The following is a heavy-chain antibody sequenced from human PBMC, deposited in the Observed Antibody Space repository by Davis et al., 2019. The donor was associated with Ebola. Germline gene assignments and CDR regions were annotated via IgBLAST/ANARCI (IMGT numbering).Heavy chain of an antibody. J-gene: IGHJ6*02. CDR3: ARQDYSNYYYGMDV. CDR2: IYYSGRT. D-gene: IGHD4-11*01. CDR1: GGSISSYY. Sequence: PSETLSLTCTVSGGSISSYYWSWIRQPPGKGLEWIGYIYYSGRTNYNPPLKSRVTISVDTSKNQFSLKLSSVTAADTAVYYCARQDYSNYYYGMDVWGQETTVTVSS. V-gene: IGHV4-59*08.